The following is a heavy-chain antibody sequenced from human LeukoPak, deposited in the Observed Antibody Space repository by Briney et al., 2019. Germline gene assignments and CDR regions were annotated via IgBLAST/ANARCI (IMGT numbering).Heavy chain of an antibody. V-gene: IGHV3-9*01. CDR3: ARDSGDTVLITGFFYGIDV. J-gene: IGHJ6*02. Sequence: HTGGSLRLSCAVSGFTFDDFAMHWVRQAPGKGLEWVSGISWNSGNVGYADSVKGRFTISRDNAKNSLSLQMNSLRAEDTALYYCARDSGDTVLITGFFYGIDVWGQGTTVTVSS. CDR1: GFTFDDFA. CDR2: ISWNSGNV. D-gene: IGHD5-18*01.